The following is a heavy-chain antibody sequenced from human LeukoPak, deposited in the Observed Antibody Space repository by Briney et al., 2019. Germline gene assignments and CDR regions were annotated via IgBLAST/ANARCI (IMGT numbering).Heavy chain of an antibody. CDR3: ARVDAALDY. J-gene: IGHJ4*02. D-gene: IGHD6-6*01. Sequence: ASVKVSCKASGYTFTSYDINWVRQATGQGLEWMGWMNPNSGNTGYAQKFQGRVTMTRNTSISTAYMELNSLRAEDTAIYYCARVDAALDYWGQGTLVTVSS. CDR1: GYTFTSYD. CDR2: MNPNSGNT. V-gene: IGHV1-8*01.